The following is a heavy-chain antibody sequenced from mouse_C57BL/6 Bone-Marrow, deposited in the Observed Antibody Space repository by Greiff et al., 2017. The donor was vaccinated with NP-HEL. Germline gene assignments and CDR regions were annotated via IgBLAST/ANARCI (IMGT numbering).Heavy chain of an antibody. D-gene: IGHD2-1*01. Sequence: DVQLQESGPGMVKPSQSLSLTCTVTGYSITSGYDWHWIRHFPGNKLEWMGYISYSGSTNYNPSLKSRISITHDTSKNHFFLKLNSVTTEDTATYYCARDYGNYEGFAYWGQGTLVTVSA. CDR2: ISYSGST. CDR1: GYSITSGYD. CDR3: ARDYGNYEGFAY. J-gene: IGHJ3*01. V-gene: IGHV3-1*01.